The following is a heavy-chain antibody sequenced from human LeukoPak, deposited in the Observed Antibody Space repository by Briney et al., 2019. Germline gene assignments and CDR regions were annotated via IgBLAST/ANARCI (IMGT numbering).Heavy chain of an antibody. CDR1: GGSFSGYY. D-gene: IGHD2-21*02. J-gene: IGHJ6*03. V-gene: IGHV4-59*01. Sequence: PSETLPLTCAVYGGSFSGYYWSWIRQPPGKGLEWIGYIYYSGSTNYNPSLKSRVTISVDTSKNQFSLKLSSVTAADTAVYYCARVVTRGRYYYYMDVWGKGTTVTVSS. CDR2: IYYSGST. CDR3: ARVVTRGRYYYYMDV.